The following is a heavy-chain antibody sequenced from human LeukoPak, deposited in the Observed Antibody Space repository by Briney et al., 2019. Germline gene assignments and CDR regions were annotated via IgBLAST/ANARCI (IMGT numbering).Heavy chain of an antibody. CDR2: IYYSGST. CDR3: ARLVTGIAAAGIDY. J-gene: IGHJ4*02. Sequence: SETLSLTCTVSGGSISSSSYYWGWIRQPPGRGLEWIGSIYYSGSTYYNPSLKSRVTISVDTSKNQFSLKLSSVTAADTAVYYCARLVTGIAAAGIDYWGQGTLVTVSS. V-gene: IGHV4-39*01. D-gene: IGHD6-13*01. CDR1: GGSISSSSYY.